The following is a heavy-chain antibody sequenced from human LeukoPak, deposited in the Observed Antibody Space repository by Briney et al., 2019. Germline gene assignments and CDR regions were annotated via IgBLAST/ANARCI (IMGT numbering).Heavy chain of an antibody. D-gene: IGHD2-15*01. CDR1: GYSFTSYW. Sequence: GESLKISCKGSGYSFTSYWIGWVRQMPGKGLECMGIIYPGDSDTRYSPSFQGQVTISADKSISTAYLQWSSLKASDTAMYYCARYCSGGSCYPDFDYWGQGTLVTVSS. CDR2: IYPGDSDT. J-gene: IGHJ4*02. CDR3: ARYCSGGSCYPDFDY. V-gene: IGHV5-51*01.